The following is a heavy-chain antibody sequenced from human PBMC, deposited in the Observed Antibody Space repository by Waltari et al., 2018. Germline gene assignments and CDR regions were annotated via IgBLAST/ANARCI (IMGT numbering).Heavy chain of an antibody. CDR3: ARATAARPRWFDP. Sequence: QVQLQQWGAGLLKPSETLSLNCAVYGGSFSGYYWSWIRQPPGKGLEWIGEINHSGSTNYNPSLKSRVTISVDTSKNQFSLKLSSVTAADTAVYYCARATAARPRWFDPWGQGTLVTVSS. CDR2: INHSGST. CDR1: GGSFSGYY. V-gene: IGHV4-34*01. D-gene: IGHD6-6*01. J-gene: IGHJ5*02.